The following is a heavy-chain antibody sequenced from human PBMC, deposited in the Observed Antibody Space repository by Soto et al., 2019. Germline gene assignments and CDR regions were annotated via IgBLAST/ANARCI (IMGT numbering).Heavy chain of an antibody. V-gene: IGHV4-59*01. CDR1: GGSISSYY. J-gene: IGHJ6*02. Sequence: SETLSLTCTVSGGSISSYYWSWIRQPPGKGLEWIGYIYYSGSTNYNPSLKIRVTISVDTFKNQFSLKLSSVTAADTAVYYCARVGANFWSGSYYYYYGMDVWAQGTTVTVPS. CDR3: ARVGANFWSGSYYYYYGMDV. D-gene: IGHD3-3*01. CDR2: IYYSGST.